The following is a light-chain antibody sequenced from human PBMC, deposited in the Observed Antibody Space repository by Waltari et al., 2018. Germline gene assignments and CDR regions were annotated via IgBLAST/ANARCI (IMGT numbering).Light chain of an antibody. CDR3: QQRSNWPQWT. V-gene: IGKV3-11*01. CDR1: QSVSSY. J-gene: IGKJ1*01. CDR2: DAS. Sequence: IVLTQSPATLSLSPGERATLPGRASQSVSSYLAWYQQNPGQAPRLLIYDASNRATGIPARFSGSGSGTDFTLTISSLEPEDFAVYYCQQRSNWPQWTFGQGTKVEIK.